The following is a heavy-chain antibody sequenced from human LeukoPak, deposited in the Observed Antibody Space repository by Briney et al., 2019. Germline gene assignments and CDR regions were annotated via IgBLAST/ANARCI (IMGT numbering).Heavy chain of an antibody. J-gene: IGHJ5*02. CDR1: GGSISSYY. Sequence: PSETPSLACTVSGGSISSYYWSWIRQPPGKGLEWIGYIYYSGSTNYNPSLKSRVTISVDTSRNQFSLKLTSVTAADTAVYYCAGGGGIAAAGMGFDPWGQGTLVAVSS. CDR2: IYYSGST. V-gene: IGHV4-59*08. CDR3: AGGGGIAAAGMGFDP. D-gene: IGHD6-13*01.